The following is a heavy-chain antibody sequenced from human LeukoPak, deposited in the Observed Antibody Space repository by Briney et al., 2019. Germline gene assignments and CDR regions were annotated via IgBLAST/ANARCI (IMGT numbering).Heavy chain of an antibody. CDR3: GRGEYSSSSSWFDP. CDR1: GYSISSGYY. Sequence: SETLSLTCTVSGYSISSGYYWGWIRQPPGKGLEWIGSIYHSGSTYYNPSLKSRVTISVDTSKNQFSLKLSSVTAADTAVYYCGRGEYSSSSSWFDPWGQGTLVTVSS. V-gene: IGHV4-38-2*02. D-gene: IGHD6-6*01. J-gene: IGHJ5*02. CDR2: IYHSGST.